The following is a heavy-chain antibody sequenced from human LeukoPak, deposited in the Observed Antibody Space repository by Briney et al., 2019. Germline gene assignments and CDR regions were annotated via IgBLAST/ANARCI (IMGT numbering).Heavy chain of an antibody. D-gene: IGHD5-18*01. J-gene: IGHJ4*02. CDR2: ISYDGSNK. V-gene: IGHV3-30*18. Sequence: GGSLRLSCAASRFTFSSYGMHCVRQAPGNGLEWVALISYDGSNKYYTDSVKGRFTISRDNSKNTLYLQMDSLRAGDTAVYYCAKDRGYSYGYFDYWGQGTLVTVSS. CDR1: RFTFSSYG. CDR3: AKDRGYSYGYFDY.